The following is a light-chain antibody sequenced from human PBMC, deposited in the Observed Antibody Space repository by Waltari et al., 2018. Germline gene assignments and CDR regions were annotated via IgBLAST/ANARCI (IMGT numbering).Light chain of an antibody. CDR1: SSDVGGYNY. V-gene: IGLV2-14*01. J-gene: IGLJ3*02. CDR2: EVS. CDR3: SSFTTSYTRL. Sequence: QSALTQPASVSGSPGQSITISCTGTSSDVGGYNYVPWYQQHPGKVPKVITYEVSNRPSGVSNRFSGSKSGNTASLTISGLQAEDEADYYCSSFTTSYTRLFGGGTKLTVL.